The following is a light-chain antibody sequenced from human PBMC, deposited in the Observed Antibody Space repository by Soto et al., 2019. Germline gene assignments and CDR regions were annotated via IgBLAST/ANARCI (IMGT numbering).Light chain of an antibody. CDR3: QQFGGSPMYT. CDR1: QSVSSNF. V-gene: IGKV3-20*01. Sequence: EVVLTQSPATLSLSPGERATLSCRASQSVSSNFLAWYQQRPGQAPRLLISDASTRAPGTPDRFLGSGSGTDFTLSISSLEPEDSAVYYCQQFGGSPMYTFGQGTKLEIK. J-gene: IGKJ2*01. CDR2: DAS.